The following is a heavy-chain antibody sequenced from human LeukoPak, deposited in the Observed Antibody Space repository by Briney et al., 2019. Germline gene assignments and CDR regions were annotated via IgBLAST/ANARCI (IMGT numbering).Heavy chain of an antibody. Sequence: HPGGSLRLSCVASGFTFSSYGMHWVRQAPGKGLEWVAVISYDGSNKYYADSVKGRFTISRDNSKNTLYLQMNSLRAEDTAVYYCAKDTFLDFWGQGTLVTVSS. V-gene: IGHV3-30*18. J-gene: IGHJ4*02. CDR3: AKDTFLDF. CDR2: ISYDGSNK. CDR1: GFTFSSYG. D-gene: IGHD3-16*01.